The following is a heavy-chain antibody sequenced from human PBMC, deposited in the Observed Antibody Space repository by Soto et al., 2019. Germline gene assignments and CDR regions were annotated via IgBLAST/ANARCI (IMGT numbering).Heavy chain of an antibody. J-gene: IGHJ5*02. CDR2: IFQSGST. CDR3: ARGRGRYSSGWSWFDP. CDR1: GGTIRSPDW. V-gene: IGHV4-4*01. Sequence: ETLSLTCGVSGGTIRSPDWWTWVRQPPGKGLEWIGEIFQSGSTNYTPSLESRVTISVDKSKNQFSLTLTSVTAADTAVYFCARGRGRYSSGWSWFDPWGQGILVTVS. D-gene: IGHD6-19*01.